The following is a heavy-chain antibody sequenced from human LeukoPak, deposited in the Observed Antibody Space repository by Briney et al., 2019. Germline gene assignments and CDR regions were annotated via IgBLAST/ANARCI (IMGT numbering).Heavy chain of an antibody. Sequence: AGSLRLSCAASGFTFNSYAMSWVRQAPGKGLEWVSAISGSGGSTYYADSVKGRFTISRDNSKNTLYLQMNSLRAEDTAVYYCAKYRHWNGGYDYWGQGTLVTVSS. V-gene: IGHV3-23*01. CDR3: AKYRHWNGGYDY. CDR2: ISGSGGST. D-gene: IGHD1-1*01. J-gene: IGHJ4*02. CDR1: GFTFNSYA.